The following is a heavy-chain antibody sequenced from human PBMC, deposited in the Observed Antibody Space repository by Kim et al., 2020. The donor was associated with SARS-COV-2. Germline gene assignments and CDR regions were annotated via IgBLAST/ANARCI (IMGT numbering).Heavy chain of an antibody. J-gene: IGHJ4*02. CDR3: ARVTGTTPHFDY. CDR1: GGSISSGGYY. CDR2: IYYSGST. D-gene: IGHD1-1*01. Sequence: SETLSLTCTVSGGSISSGGYYWSWIRQHPGKGLEWIGYIYYSGSTYYNPSLKSRVTISVDTSKNQFSLKLSSVTAADTAVYYRARVTGTTPHFDYWGQGTLVTVSS. V-gene: IGHV4-31*03.